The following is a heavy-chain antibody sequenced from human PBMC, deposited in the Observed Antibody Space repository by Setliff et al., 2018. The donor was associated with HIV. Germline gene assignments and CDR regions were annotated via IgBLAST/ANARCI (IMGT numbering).Heavy chain of an antibody. CDR1: GGSFSGYY. J-gene: IGHJ6*02. CDR3: AKDRLSGGWPHYYYYGMDV. V-gene: IGHV4-34*01. Sequence: SETLSLTCAVYGGSFSGYYWSWIRQPPGKGLEWIGEINHSGSTNYNPSLKSRVTISIDNSKNTLYLEMNNLRAEDTAVYYCAKDRLSGGWPHYYYYGMDVWGQGTTVTVSS. CDR2: INHSGST. D-gene: IGHD2-15*01.